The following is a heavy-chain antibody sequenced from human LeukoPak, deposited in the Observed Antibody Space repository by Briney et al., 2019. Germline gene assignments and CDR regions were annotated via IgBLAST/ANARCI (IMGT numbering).Heavy chain of an antibody. D-gene: IGHD5-24*01. J-gene: IGHJ4*02. Sequence: ASVKVSFKSSGYTFTSYGISWVRQPPGQGLAWMGWINSYNCSTNYSQKLQGRVTMTTDTSTNTPYMELKNLTSDDTAVYYCARDGSRDGYNLWLQNYYFDYWGQGTLVSVSS. V-gene: IGHV1-18*01. CDR2: INSYNCST. CDR1: GYTFTSYG. CDR3: ARDGSRDGYNLWLQNYYFDY.